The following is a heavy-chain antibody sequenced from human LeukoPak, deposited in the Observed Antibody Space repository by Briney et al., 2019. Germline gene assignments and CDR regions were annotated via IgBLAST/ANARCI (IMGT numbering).Heavy chain of an antibody. CDR3: ARDSPYYYDSSGYYN. J-gene: IGHJ4*02. CDR1: GFTFYTYS. Sequence: GGSLRLSCAASGFTFYTYSMNWVRQAPGKGLEWVSSISSSGTYTYYADSVKGRFTISRDNAKNSLYLQMNSLRAEDTAVYYCARDSPYYYDSSGYYNWGQGTLVTVSS. CDR2: ISSSGTYT. V-gene: IGHV3-21*01. D-gene: IGHD3-22*01.